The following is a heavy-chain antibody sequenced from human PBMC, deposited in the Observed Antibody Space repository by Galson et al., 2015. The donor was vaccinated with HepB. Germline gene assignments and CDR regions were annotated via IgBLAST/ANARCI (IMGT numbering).Heavy chain of an antibody. CDR3: ARSTLYYDFWSGPAAPYGMDV. CDR1: GFTFSDYY. V-gene: IGHV3-11*01. CDR2: ISSSGSTI. Sequence: SLRLPCAASGFTFSDYYMSWIRQAPGKGLEWVSYISSSGSTIYYADSVKGRFTISRDNAKNSLYLQMNSLRAEDTAVYYCARSTLYYDFWSGPAAPYGMDVWGQGTTVTVSS. D-gene: IGHD3-3*01. J-gene: IGHJ6*02.